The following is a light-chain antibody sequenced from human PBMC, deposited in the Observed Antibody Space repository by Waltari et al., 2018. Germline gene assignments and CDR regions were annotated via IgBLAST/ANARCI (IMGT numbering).Light chain of an antibody. CDR3: GTWDSSLSLYV. CDR1: SSNIGNNY. Sequence: QSVLTQPPSVSAAPGQKVNVSCSGSSSNIGNNYVSWYQQLQGSAPTRLIYDNDKRPSGIPDRLAGYKSGTAATLGITGLQTGDEADYYCGTWDSSLSLYVFGTGTKVTVL. V-gene: IGLV1-51*01. CDR2: DND. J-gene: IGLJ1*01.